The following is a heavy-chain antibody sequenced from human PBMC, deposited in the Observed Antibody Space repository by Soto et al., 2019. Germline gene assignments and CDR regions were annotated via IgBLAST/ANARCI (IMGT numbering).Heavy chain of an antibody. CDR1: GFTFSSYA. Sequence: VGSLRLSCAASGFTFSSYAMSWVRQAPGKGLEWVSATSGSGGSTYYADSVKGRFTISRDNSKNTLYLQMNSLRAEDTAVYYCAKGHSSRWYRFDYWGQGTLVTVSS. V-gene: IGHV3-23*01. D-gene: IGHD6-13*01. CDR2: TSGSGGST. CDR3: AKGHSSRWYRFDY. J-gene: IGHJ4*02.